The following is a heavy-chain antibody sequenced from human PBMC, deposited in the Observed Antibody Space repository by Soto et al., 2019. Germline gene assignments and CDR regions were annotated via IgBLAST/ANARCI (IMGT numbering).Heavy chain of an antibody. V-gene: IGHV4-4*02. CDR1: GDSISSGNW. D-gene: IGHD4-17*01. CDR3: AREPNYGGNAGYFDY. J-gene: IGHJ4*02. Sequence: QVQLQESGPGLVKPSGTLSLTCSVSGDSISSGNWWTWVRQPPGKGLEWIGEIYHSGSTNYSPSLKGRVNISVDKSKNQFSLKLTSVTAADTAVYYCAREPNYGGNAGYFDYWGQGTLVTVSP. CDR2: IYHSGST.